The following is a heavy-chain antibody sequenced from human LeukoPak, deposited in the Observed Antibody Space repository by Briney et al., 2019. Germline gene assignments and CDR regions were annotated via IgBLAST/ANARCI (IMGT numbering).Heavy chain of an antibody. CDR2: IRSKIYGGTP. Sequence: GGSLRLSCTASGFTSGDYAMTWVRQAPGKGLEWVGFIRSKIYGGTPEYAASVKGGFTISRDDSKGIAYLQMNSLKTEDTAVYYCTRDQTPYYWGQGTLVTVSS. CDR3: TRDQTPYY. V-gene: IGHV3-49*04. CDR1: GFTSGDYA. J-gene: IGHJ4*02.